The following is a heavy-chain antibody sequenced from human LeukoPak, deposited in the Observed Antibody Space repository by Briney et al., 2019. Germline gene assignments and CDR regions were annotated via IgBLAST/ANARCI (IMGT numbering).Heavy chain of an antibody. J-gene: IGHJ4*02. CDR2: ISGSGGST. D-gene: IGHD1-26*01. V-gene: IGHV3-23*01. CDR1: GFTFSSYA. Sequence: GGFLRLSCAASGFTFSSYAMSWVRQAPGKGLQWVSAISGSGGSTYYADSVKGRFTISRDNSKNTLYLQMNSLRSEDTAVYYCAKPGVGATPLLTPHDCWGQGTLVTVSS. CDR3: AKPGVGATPLLTPHDC.